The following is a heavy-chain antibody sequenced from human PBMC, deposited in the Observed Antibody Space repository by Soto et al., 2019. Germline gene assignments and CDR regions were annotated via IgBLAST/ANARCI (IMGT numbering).Heavy chain of an antibody. CDR3: ARDSEFRTSPYIFDY. D-gene: IGHD2-2*01. Sequence: SETLSLTCTVSGGFISNYYWSWIRQAPGKGLEWIGYIYYSGITNYNPSLKSRVTISEDRSKNQFSLKLSPVTAADTAVYYCARDSEFRTSPYIFDYWGQGILVTVSS. CDR2: IYYSGIT. J-gene: IGHJ4*02. V-gene: IGHV4-59*01. CDR1: GGFISNYY.